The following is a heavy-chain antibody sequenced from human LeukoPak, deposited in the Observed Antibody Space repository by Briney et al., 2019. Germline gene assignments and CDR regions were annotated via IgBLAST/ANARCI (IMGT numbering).Heavy chain of an antibody. CDR2: ISAYTGNT. CDR3: ARPFRGYFDWWTDAFDV. V-gene: IGHV1-18*01. J-gene: IGHJ3*01. Sequence: ASVKVSCKASGYTFTNYGINWVRQAPGQGLEWLGWISAYTGNTNYAQKFQDRVTMTRDTSISTAYMELSRLRSDDTAVYYCARPFRGYFDWWTDAFDVWGQGTMVTVSS. CDR1: GYTFTNYG. D-gene: IGHD3-9*01.